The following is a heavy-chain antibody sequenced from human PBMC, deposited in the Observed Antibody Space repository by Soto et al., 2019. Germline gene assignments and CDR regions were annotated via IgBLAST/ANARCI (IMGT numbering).Heavy chain of an antibody. D-gene: IGHD3-10*01. Sequence: GGSLRLSCAASGFTFSIYAMSWVRQAPGKGLEWVSAISGSGGSTYYADSVKGRFTISRDNSKNTLYLQMNSLRAEDTAVYYCAKAKSYGSGGYYYYYYMDVWGKGTTVTVSS. CDR2: ISGSGGST. V-gene: IGHV3-23*01. J-gene: IGHJ6*03. CDR3: AKAKSYGSGGYYYYYYMDV. CDR1: GFTFSIYA.